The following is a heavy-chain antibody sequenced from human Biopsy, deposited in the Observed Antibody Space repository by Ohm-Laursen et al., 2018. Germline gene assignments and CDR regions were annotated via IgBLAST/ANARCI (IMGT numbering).Heavy chain of an antibody. Sequence: GASVKVSCKSSGGTFDSYAISWVRQAPGQGLEWMGRIISILGIPNYAQKFQGRLTITADEYTSTAYMELNSLTSEDTAVYYCARESGPHSGSFAYWGQGTLVTVSS. D-gene: IGHD6-6*01. V-gene: IGHV1-69*04. CDR3: ARESGPHSGSFAY. CDR2: IISILGIP. J-gene: IGHJ4*02. CDR1: GGTFDSYA.